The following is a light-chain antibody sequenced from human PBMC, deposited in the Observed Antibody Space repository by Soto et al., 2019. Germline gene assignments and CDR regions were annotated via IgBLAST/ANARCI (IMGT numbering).Light chain of an antibody. CDR1: QSIFTN. J-gene: IGKJ4*01. CDR3: QQCNSWPPT. V-gene: IGKV3-15*01. Sequence: EIVMTQSPATLSVSPGERATLSCTASQSIFTNLAWYQQKPGHPPRLLISGASTRATGIPANFSGSGSGTEFTLTISSLQSEDFAVYYCQQCNSWPPTFGGGTKVEIK. CDR2: GAS.